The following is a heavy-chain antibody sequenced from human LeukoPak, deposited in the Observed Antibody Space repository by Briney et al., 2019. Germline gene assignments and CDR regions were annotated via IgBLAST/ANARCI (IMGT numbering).Heavy chain of an antibody. D-gene: IGHD3-9*01. V-gene: IGHV3-21*01. CDR2: ISSSSSYI. J-gene: IGHJ3*02. Sequence: GGSLRLSCAASGFSFSTYNMNWVRQAPGKGLEWVSSISSSSSYIYYADSVKGRFTISRDNAKNSLYLQMNSLRAEDTAVYYCARDPPLRYFDWPLDVKYSLATWGKETRVTVSS. CDR1: GFSFSTYN. CDR3: ARDPPLRYFDWPLDVKYSLAT.